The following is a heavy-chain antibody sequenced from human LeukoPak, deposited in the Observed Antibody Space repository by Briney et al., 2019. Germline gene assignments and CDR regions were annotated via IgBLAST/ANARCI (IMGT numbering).Heavy chain of an antibody. Sequence: PGGSLRLSCAASGFTFSDYYMNWIRQAPGKGLEWVSYISASSTYTSYADSVKGRFTISRDNAKNSLSLQMSSLRAEDTAVYYCAGAGSERRPLDYWGQGTLVTVSS. CDR2: ISASSTYT. D-gene: IGHD1-1*01. V-gene: IGHV3-11*05. CDR1: GFTFSDYY. CDR3: AGAGSERRPLDY. J-gene: IGHJ4*02.